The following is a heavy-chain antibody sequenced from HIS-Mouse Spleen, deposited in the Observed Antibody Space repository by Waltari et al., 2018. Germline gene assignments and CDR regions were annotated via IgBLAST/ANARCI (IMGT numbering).Heavy chain of an antibody. CDR2: IYYSGRT. J-gene: IGHJ2*01. CDR1: GGPISSSSSF. CDR3: AREIPYSSSWYDWYFDL. V-gene: IGHV4-39*07. D-gene: IGHD6-13*01. Sequence: QLQLQESGPGLVKPSETLSPTCPVPGGPISSSSSFWGWIHPPTGKGLEWIGSIYYSGRTYYNPSLKSRVTISVDTSKNQFSLKLSSVTAADTAVYYCAREIPYSSSWYDWYFDLWGRGTLVTVSS.